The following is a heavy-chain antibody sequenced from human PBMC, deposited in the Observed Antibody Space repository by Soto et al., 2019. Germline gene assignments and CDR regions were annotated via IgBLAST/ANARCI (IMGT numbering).Heavy chain of an antibody. J-gene: IGHJ4*02. V-gene: IGHV1-46*02. D-gene: IGHD6-19*01. CDR3: AREWVSSGMNDH. CDR1: GYTFNNYY. CDR2: INPSGGST. Sequence: QVQLVQSGTEVKKPGASVKVSCKASGYTFNNYYIHWVRQAPGQGLEWMGVINPSGGSTNYAQKLQGRVTVTRDTSTSIVHMELTSLRSEDTGVYFCAREWVSSGMNDHWGQGTLVTVSS.